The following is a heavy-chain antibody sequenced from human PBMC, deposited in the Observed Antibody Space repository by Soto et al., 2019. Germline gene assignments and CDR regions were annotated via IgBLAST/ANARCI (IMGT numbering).Heavy chain of an antibody. CDR3: ARAHFNSGFDY. D-gene: IGHD1-26*01. V-gene: IGHV1-2*02. J-gene: IGHJ4*02. CDR1: GYTFTGND. CDR2: INPNSGGT. Sequence: QVQLVQSGAEVKKPGASVKVSCKASGYTFTGNDMHWVRQAPGQGLEWMGWINPNSGGTDYAQKFQGRVTMTRDASISTVYIDLSSLTSDDTAVYYCARAHFNSGFDYWGQGALVTVSS.